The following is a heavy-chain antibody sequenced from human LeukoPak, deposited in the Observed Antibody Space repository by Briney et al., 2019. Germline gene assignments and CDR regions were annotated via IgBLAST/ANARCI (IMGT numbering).Heavy chain of an antibody. CDR3: ARDSVLGCGGDCYTHFDY. V-gene: IGHV1-69*04. J-gene: IGHJ4*02. CDR2: IIPILGIA. Sequence: SVKVSCKASGGTFNNYAFSWVRQAPGQGLEWMGRIIPILGIANYAQKFQGRVTITAEKSTSTAYMELSSLGSEDTAVYYCARDSVLGCGGDCYTHFDYWGQGTLVTVSS. D-gene: IGHD2-21*02. CDR1: GGTFNNYA.